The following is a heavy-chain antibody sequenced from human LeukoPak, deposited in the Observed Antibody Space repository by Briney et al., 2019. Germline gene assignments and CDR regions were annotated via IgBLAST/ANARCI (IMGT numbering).Heavy chain of an antibody. CDR3: ARTGVGGGYRFDY. Sequence: GGSLRLSCVASGFSFSNYAMTWVRQAPGKGLEWVSGISSSGGSTYYADSVRGRFTISRDNFKNTLDVQMSSLGDEDTAIYYCARTGVGGGYRFDYWGQGTLVTVSS. V-gene: IGHV3-23*01. D-gene: IGHD1-26*01. CDR2: ISSSGGST. CDR1: GFSFSNYA. J-gene: IGHJ4*02.